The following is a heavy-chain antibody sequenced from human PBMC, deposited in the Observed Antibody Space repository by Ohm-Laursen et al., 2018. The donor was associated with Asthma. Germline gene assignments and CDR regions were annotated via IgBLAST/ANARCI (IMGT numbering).Heavy chain of an antibody. CDR2: INQDGSIW. J-gene: IGHJ4*02. D-gene: IGHD3/OR15-3a*01. CDR3: ARDLMDWYSPSLDL. CDR1: GFTFSNHW. V-gene: IGHV3-7*01. Sequence: SLRLSCSASGFTFSNHWMTWVRQAPGRGLEWVANINQDGSIWGYVDSVKGRFAISRDDSTSTLYLHMNSLRPDDTAVYFCARDLMDWYSPSLDLWGQGTLVTVSS.